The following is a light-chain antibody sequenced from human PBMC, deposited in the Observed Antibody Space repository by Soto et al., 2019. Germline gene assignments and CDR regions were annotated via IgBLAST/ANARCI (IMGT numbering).Light chain of an antibody. Sequence: QTVVTQEPSLTVSPGGTVTLTCGSSTGAVTSGHFPYWFQQKPGQAPKTLIYDTTNKHSWTPGRFSGSLLGGKAALTLSGAQPEDEAEYYCLLFYSGARVFGGGTKLTVL. J-gene: IGLJ3*02. CDR2: DTT. CDR1: TGAVTSGHF. V-gene: IGLV7-46*01. CDR3: LLFYSGARV.